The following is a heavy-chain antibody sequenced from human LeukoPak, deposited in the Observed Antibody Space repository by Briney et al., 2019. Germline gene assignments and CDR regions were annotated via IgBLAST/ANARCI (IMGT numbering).Heavy chain of an antibody. CDR2: FSGSGGST. J-gene: IGHJ4*02. CDR3: AKDPRYYYDSSGYWTL. Sequence: GGPLRLSWAASGFTFSSYAMSWVRQAPGKGLEWVSAFSGSGGSTYYADSVKGRFTISRDNSKNTLYLQMNSLRAEDTAVYYCAKDPRYYYDSSGYWTLWGQGTLVTVSS. CDR1: GFTFSSYA. D-gene: IGHD3-22*01. V-gene: IGHV3-23*01.